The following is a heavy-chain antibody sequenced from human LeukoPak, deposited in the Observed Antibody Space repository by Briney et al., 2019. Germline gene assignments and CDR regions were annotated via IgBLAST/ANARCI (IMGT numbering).Heavy chain of an antibody. CDR2: ISPNTVCT. D-gene: IGHD6-25*01. V-gene: IGHV1-2*02. Sequence: GLELMGLISPNTVCTIYPQKFQGRVTMTRDTSIITAYMELSKLRSDDTAFYYCAREVGSGTFDIWGQGTMVTVSS. J-gene: IGHJ3*02. CDR3: AREVGSGTFDI.